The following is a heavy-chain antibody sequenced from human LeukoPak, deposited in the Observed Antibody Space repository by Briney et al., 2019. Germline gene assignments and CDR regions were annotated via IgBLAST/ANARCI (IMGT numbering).Heavy chain of an antibody. CDR3: ARRDSGSRRGRRNYFDY. D-gene: IGHD3-10*01. Sequence: SETLSLTCAVYGGSFSGYHWSWIRQPPGKGLEWIGEINHSGSTNYNPSLKSRVTISVDTSKNQFSLKLSSVTAADTAVYYCARRDSGSRRGRRNYFDYWGQGTLVTVSS. CDR1: GGSFSGYH. J-gene: IGHJ4*02. V-gene: IGHV4-34*01. CDR2: INHSGST.